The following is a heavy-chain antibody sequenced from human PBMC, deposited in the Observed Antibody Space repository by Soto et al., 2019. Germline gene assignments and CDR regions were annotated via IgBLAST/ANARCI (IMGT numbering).Heavy chain of an antibody. Sequence: QITLEESGPTLVKPTQTLTLTCTFSGFSLSTSGAGVGWIRQPAGKALEWLALISWKDDKRYNPGLKSRLSITKDTSQSQVVLTMTNADPVDTATYFCAHRYGGNFYRWYFDFWGQGTLVTVSS. CDR1: GFSLSTSGAG. J-gene: IGHJ4*02. D-gene: IGHD4-17*01. CDR2: ISWKDDK. CDR3: AHRYGGNFYRWYFDF. V-gene: IGHV2-5*01.